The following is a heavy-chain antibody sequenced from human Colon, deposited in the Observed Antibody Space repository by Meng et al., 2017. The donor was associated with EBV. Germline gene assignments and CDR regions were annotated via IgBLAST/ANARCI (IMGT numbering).Heavy chain of an antibody. D-gene: IGHD3-10*01. Sequence: QVQLQQWGAGLLKPSEPLSRSCAGYGGSFRDYYWTWIRHPPGKGLEWIGEIDHRGNTKYNPSLKSRVTISLDTSKKQFSLKVSSVTAADSAVYYCARRGPSGNFSPWSQGALVTVSS. CDR2: IDHRGNT. V-gene: IGHV4-34*01. CDR1: GGSFRDYY. CDR3: ARRGPSGNFSP. J-gene: IGHJ5*02.